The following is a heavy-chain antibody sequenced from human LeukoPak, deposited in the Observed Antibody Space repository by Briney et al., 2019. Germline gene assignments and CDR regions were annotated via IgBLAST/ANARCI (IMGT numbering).Heavy chain of an antibody. D-gene: IGHD3-10*01. CDR1: GYSFTTNG. J-gene: IGHJ4*02. V-gene: IGHV1-18*01. CDR3: ARDRAPYGSGSYGGFDY. CDR2: ISAYNGNT. Sequence: ASVKVSCKASGYSFTTNGISWVRQAPGQGLEWMGWISAYNGNTNYAQKLQGRVTMTTDTSTSTAYMELRSLRSDDTAVYYCARDRAPYGSGSYGGFDYWGQGTLVTVSS.